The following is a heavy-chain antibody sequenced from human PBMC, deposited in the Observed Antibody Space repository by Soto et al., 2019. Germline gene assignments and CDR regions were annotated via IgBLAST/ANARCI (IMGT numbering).Heavy chain of an antibody. Sequence: QVQLVQSGAEVKPPGASVKVSCKTSGYTFIDYYMHWVRQAPGQGLEWMGWINPNSGGTNYAQKFQGWGTLTRDTSISTAYMELRRLRSEDTAVYFCARDLLPYCSGGSCYPEGAFHIWGQGTMVTVSS. J-gene: IGHJ3*02. D-gene: IGHD2-15*01. CDR3: ARDLLPYCSGGSCYPEGAFHI. V-gene: IGHV1-2*04. CDR2: INPNSGGT. CDR1: GYTFIDYY.